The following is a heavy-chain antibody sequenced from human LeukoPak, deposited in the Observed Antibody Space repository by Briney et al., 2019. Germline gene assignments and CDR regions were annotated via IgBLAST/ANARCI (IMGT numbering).Heavy chain of an antibody. CDR1: GGSISSYY. CDR2: INHSGST. J-gene: IGHJ4*02. D-gene: IGHD3-3*01. Sequence: PSETLSLTCTVSGGSISSYYWSWIRQPPGKGLEWIGEINHSGSTNYNPSLKSRVTISVDTSKNQFSLKLSSVTAADTAVYYCARMQKDDFWSGYYSDYWGQGTLVTVSS. CDR3: ARMQKDDFWSGYYSDY. V-gene: IGHV4-34*01.